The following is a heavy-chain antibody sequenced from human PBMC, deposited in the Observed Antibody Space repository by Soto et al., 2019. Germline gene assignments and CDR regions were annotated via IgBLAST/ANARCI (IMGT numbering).Heavy chain of an antibody. CDR3: ARLDLCYDY. D-gene: IGHD2-15*01. V-gene: IGHV4-31*03. Sequence: QVQLQESGRGLVKPSQTLSLTCNVSVGAITNDGYYWSWIRQHPGKALEWIGNIHYSGVTYYNPTLKSRAAISVDISKHQFSLKLNSVTAADTAVYYCARLDLCYDYWGQGILVTVSS. J-gene: IGHJ4*02. CDR1: VGAITNDGYY. CDR2: IHYSGVT.